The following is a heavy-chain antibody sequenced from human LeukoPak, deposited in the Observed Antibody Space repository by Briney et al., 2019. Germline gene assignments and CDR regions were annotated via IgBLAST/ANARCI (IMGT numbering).Heavy chain of an antibody. Sequence: EPSETLSLTCTVSGGSISSYYWSWIRQPPGKGLEWIGYIYYSGSTNYNPSLKSRVTISVDTSKNQFSLKLSSVTAADTAVYYCARATGGNSNYWGQGTLVTVSS. J-gene: IGHJ4*02. CDR1: GGSISSYY. CDR2: IYYSGST. D-gene: IGHD4-23*01. V-gene: IGHV4-59*08. CDR3: ARATGGNSNY.